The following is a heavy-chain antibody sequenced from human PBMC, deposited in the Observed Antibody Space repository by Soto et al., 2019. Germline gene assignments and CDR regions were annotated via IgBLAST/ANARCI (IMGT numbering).Heavy chain of an antibody. D-gene: IGHD3-22*01. CDR3: AVGRHKTSGSNTWFDP. CDR2: ISDTGGGT. J-gene: IGHJ5*02. CDR1: GVNFSSYA. Sequence: PEGSLRLSCAASGVNFSSYAMNWVRQAPGKGLEWGSTISDTGGGTFYAGSVKGRFTISRDNSKNTLYLQMHTLRADDSAIYFSAVGRHKTSGSNTWFDPWGRGTLVTVSS. V-gene: IGHV3-23*01.